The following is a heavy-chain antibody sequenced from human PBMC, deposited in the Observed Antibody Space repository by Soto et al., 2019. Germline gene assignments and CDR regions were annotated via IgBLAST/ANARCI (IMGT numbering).Heavy chain of an antibody. CDR1: GFTFRSYA. V-gene: IGHV3-23*01. D-gene: IGHD4-4*01. Sequence: EVQLLESGGGLVQPGGSLRLPFAASGFTFRSYAMTWVRQAPGKGLAWVSAIRGGSESTYFADSVKGRFSISRDNSRNTLFLQMNSLRAEDTALYYCAKAFDYNYGGSGGHNDYWGQGTLVAVSS. CDR3: AKAFDYNYGGSGGHNDY. CDR2: IRGGSEST. J-gene: IGHJ4*02.